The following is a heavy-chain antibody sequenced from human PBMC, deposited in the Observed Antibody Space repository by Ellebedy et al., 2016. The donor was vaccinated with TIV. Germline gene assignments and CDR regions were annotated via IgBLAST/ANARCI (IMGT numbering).Heavy chain of an antibody. V-gene: IGHV4-39*06. J-gene: IGHJ4*02. D-gene: IGHD3-3*01. CDR2: IFYSGNT. CDR1: GVSASSRGYY. Sequence: MPSETLSLTCTVSGVSASSRGYYWGWIRQPPGKGLEWIGCIFYSGNTYYNPSLKSRLTISVDTSKNQFALKLSSVTAADTAVYYCARILRAGSDGDYFDYWGQGTQVTASS. CDR3: ARILRAGSDGDYFDY.